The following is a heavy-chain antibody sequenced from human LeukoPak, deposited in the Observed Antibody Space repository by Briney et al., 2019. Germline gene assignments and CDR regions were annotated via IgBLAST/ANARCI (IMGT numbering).Heavy chain of an antibody. CDR3: MGRRTYYYDSSGYSDY. D-gene: IGHD3-22*01. Sequence: GGSLRLSCAASGFTFSSYAMHWVRQAPGKGLEWVAVISYDGSNKYYADSVKGRFTISRDNAKNSLYLQMNSLRAEDTAVYYCMGRRTYYYDSSGYSDYWGQGTLVTVSS. CDR1: GFTFSSYA. CDR2: ISYDGSNK. V-gene: IGHV3-30-3*01. J-gene: IGHJ4*02.